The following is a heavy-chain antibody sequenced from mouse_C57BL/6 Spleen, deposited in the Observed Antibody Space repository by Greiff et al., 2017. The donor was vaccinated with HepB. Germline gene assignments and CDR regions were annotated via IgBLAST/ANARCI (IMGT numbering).Heavy chain of an antibody. J-gene: IGHJ2*01. CDR1: GYAFSSYW. D-gene: IGHD2-3*01. CDR2: IYPGDGDT. Sequence: LEESGAELVKPGASVKISCKASGYAFSSYWMNWVKQRPGKGLEWIGQIYPGDGDTNYNGKFKGKATLTADKSSSTAYMQLSSLTSEDSAVYFCARDDGYYLYYFDYWGQGTTLTVSS. V-gene: IGHV1-80*01. CDR3: ARDDGYYLYYFDY.